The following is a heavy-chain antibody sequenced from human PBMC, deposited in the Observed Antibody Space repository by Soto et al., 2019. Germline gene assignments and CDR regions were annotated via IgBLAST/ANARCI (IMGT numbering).Heavy chain of an antibody. CDR3: ARDRSILTYYMDV. J-gene: IGHJ6*03. V-gene: IGHV3-7*01. CDR1: GFTFSSYW. CDR2: IKQDGSEK. D-gene: IGHD3-3*01. Sequence: GGSLRLSCAASGFTFSSYWMSWVRQAPGKGLEWVANIKQDGSEKYYVDSVKGRFTISRDNAKNSLYLQMNSLRAEDTAVYYCARDRSILTYYMDVWGKGTTVTVSS.